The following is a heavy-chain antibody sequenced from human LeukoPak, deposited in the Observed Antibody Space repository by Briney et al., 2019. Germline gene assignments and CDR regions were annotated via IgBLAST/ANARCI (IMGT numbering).Heavy chain of an antibody. Sequence: GESLKISCKGSGFSFTTYWIGWVRQMPGKGLEWMGIIYPGDSDTRYSPSFQGQVTISADKSISTAYLQWSSLKASDTAIYYCARRADSSEYFQHWGQGTLVTVSS. D-gene: IGHD1-26*01. V-gene: IGHV5-51*01. CDR3: ARRADSSEYFQH. J-gene: IGHJ1*01. CDR2: IYPGDSDT. CDR1: GFSFTTYW.